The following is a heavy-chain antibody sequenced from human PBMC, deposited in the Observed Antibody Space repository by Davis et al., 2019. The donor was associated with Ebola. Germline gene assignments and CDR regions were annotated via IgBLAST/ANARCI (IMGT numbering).Heavy chain of an antibody. CDR3: ARAEDDYGDYLDALDI. V-gene: IGHV3-53*01. D-gene: IGHD4-17*01. CDR2: IHNAYTT. Sequence: PGGSLRLSCAASGLSVSSNYMNWVRQAPGKGPEWVSVIHNAYTTYYADSVKGRFTISRDTSKNMVYLQMSSLRAEDTAVYYCARAEDDYGDYLDALDIWGQGTMVTVSS. CDR1: GLSVSSNY. J-gene: IGHJ3*02.